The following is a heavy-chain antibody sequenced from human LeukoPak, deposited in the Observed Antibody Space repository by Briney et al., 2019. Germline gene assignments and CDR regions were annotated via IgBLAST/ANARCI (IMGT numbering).Heavy chain of an antibody. CDR2: ISYDGSNK. J-gene: IGHJ4*02. CDR1: GFTFSSYG. D-gene: IGHD1-1*01. CDR3: AKDPVKRPTDDY. Sequence: PGGSLRLSCAASGFTFSSYGMHWVRQAPGKGLEWVAVISYDGSNKYYADSVKGRFTISRDNSKNTLYLQMNSLRAEDTAVYYCAKDPVKRPTDDYWGQGTLVTVSS. V-gene: IGHV3-30*18.